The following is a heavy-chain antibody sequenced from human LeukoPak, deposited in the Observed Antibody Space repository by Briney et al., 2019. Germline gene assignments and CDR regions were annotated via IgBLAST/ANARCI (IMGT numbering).Heavy chain of an antibody. CDR1: GGSISSNY. CDR3: TRQNAVSAGYAYDI. D-gene: IGHD1-1*01. Sequence: PSETLSLTCTVSGGSISSNYWSWIRQPPGKGLEWIGFISHSGSTNYNPSLKSRVTVSVDTSKRYFSLSLSSVTAADTAVYYCTRQNAVSAGYAYDIWGQGTTVTVSS. V-gene: IGHV4-59*08. J-gene: IGHJ3*02. CDR2: ISHSGST.